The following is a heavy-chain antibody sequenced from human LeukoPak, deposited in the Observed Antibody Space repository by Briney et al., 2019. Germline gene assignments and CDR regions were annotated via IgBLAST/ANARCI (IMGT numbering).Heavy chain of an antibody. D-gene: IGHD2/OR15-2a*01. CDR3: ARRQSAFDEY. CDR2: ISSTGSYI. CDR1: GFSFGSYS. V-gene: IGHV3-21*06. Sequence: GGSLRLSCAASGFSFGSYSMTWVRQAPGKGLEWVSTISSTGSYIYYADSVKGRFTISRDNTQNLLYLQMSSLRVGDTAVYYCARRQSAFDEYWGQGTLVSVST. J-gene: IGHJ4*02.